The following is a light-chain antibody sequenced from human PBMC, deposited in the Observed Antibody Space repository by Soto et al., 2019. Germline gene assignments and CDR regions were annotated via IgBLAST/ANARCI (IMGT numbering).Light chain of an antibody. CDR1: SSNIGAGYD. J-gene: IGLJ1*01. V-gene: IGLV1-40*01. Sequence: QSVLTQPPSVSGAPGQRVTISCTGSSSNIGAGYDVHWYQQLPETAPNLLIYGNSNRPSGVPDRFSDSKSGTSASLAITGFQAEDEADYFCQSYDSSFSVYVFGTGTKLTVL. CDR2: GNS. CDR3: QSYDSSFSVYV.